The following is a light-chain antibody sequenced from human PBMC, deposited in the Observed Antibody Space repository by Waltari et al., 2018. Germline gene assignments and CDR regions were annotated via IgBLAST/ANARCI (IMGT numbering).Light chain of an antibody. J-gene: IGLJ2*01. CDR2: EVF. V-gene: IGLV2-8*01. CDR1: SSDVGGYGY. Sequence: SASGSPGQSVTISCTGTSSDVGGYGYVSWYQQHPGQAPKLIIYEVFKRPSGVPDRFSGSKSGNTASLTVSGLQAEDEADYYCSSYGGRVTLLFGGGTKLTVL. CDR3: SSYGGRVTLL.